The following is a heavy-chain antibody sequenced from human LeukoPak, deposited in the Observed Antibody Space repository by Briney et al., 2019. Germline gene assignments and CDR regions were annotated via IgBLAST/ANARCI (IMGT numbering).Heavy chain of an antibody. D-gene: IGHD6-13*01. V-gene: IGHV3-7*01. CDR1: GFTFSSYW. Sequence: GGSLRLSCAASGFTFSSYWMSWVRQAPGKGLEWVANIKQDGSEKYYVDSVKGRFTISRDNAKNSLYLQMNSLRAEDSAVYYCARRQQLLYYFNYYMDVWGTGTPLTVSS. CDR2: IKQDGSEK. J-gene: IGHJ6*03. CDR3: ARRQQLLYYFNYYMDV.